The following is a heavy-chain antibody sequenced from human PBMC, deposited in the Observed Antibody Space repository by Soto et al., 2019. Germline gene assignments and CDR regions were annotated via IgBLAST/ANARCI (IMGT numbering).Heavy chain of an antibody. CDR1: GHTFTGYY. J-gene: IGHJ6*03. CDR3: ARPGREYQLPSANYYYYYYMDV. Sequence: ASVKVSCKASGHTFTGYYMHWVRQAPGQGLKWMGWINPNSDGTNYAQKLQGWVTMTRDTSISTAYMELSRLRSDDTAVYYCARPGREYQLPSANYYYYYYMDVWGKGTTVTVSS. V-gene: IGHV1-2*04. D-gene: IGHD2-2*01. CDR2: INPNSDGT.